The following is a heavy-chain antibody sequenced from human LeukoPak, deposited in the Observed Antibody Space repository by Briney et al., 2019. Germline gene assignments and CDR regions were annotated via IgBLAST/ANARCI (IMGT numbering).Heavy chain of an antibody. Sequence: SETLSLTCTVSGGSISSYYWSWIRQPPGKGLEWIGYIYYSGSTNYNPSLKSRVTISVDTSKNRFSLKLSSVTAADTAVYYCARGRRAAAGLLDYWGQGTLVTVSS. CDR2: IYYSGST. J-gene: IGHJ4*02. CDR3: ARGRRAAAGLLDY. V-gene: IGHV4-59*01. CDR1: GGSISSYY. D-gene: IGHD6-13*01.